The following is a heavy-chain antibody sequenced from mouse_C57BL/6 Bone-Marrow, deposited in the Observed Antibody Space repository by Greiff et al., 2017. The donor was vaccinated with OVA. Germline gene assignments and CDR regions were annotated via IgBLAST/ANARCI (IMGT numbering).Heavy chain of an antibody. CDR3: ARWGTGVPWYFDV. V-gene: IGHV1-26*01. CDR1: GYTFTDYY. Sequence: VQLQQSGPELVKPGASVKISCKASGYTFTDYYMNWVKQSHGKSLEWIGDINPNNGGTSYNQKFKGKATLTVDKSSSTAYMELRSLTSEDSAVYYCARWGTGVPWYFDVWGTGTTVTVSS. D-gene: IGHD4-1*01. J-gene: IGHJ1*03. CDR2: INPNNGGT.